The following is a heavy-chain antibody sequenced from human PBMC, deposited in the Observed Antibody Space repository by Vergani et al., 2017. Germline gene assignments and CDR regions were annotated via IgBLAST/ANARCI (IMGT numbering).Heavy chain of an antibody. J-gene: IGHJ4*02. Sequence: QLQLQESGPGLVKPSETLSLTCTVSGGSISSSSYYWGWIRQPPGKGLEWIGSIYYSGRTYYNPSLKSRVTISVDTSKNQFSLKLSSVTAADTAVYYCARHGNPNYGDYVFDYWGQGTLVTVSS. CDR1: GGSISSSSYY. CDR3: ARHGNPNYGDYVFDY. D-gene: IGHD4-17*01. V-gene: IGHV4-39*01. CDR2: IYYSGRT.